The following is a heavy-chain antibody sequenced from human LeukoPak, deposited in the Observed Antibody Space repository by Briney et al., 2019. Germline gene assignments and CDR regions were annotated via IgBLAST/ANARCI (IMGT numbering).Heavy chain of an antibody. CDR1: GFTFSSYD. Sequence: GSLRLSCAASGFTFSSYDMHWVRQATGKGLEWVSAIGTAGDTYYPGSVKGRFTISRENAKNSLYLQMNSLRAGDTAVYYCARLAENSGAFDIWGQGTMVTVSS. D-gene: IGHD1-14*01. V-gene: IGHV3-13*01. CDR2: IGTAGDT. CDR3: ARLAENSGAFDI. J-gene: IGHJ3*02.